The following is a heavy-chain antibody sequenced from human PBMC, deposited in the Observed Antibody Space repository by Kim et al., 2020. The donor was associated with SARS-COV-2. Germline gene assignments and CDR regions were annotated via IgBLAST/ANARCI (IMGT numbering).Heavy chain of an antibody. Sequence: NYAQKFQGWVTMTRDTSISTAYMELSRLRSDDTAVYYCALQQLVPGVFDYWGQGTLVTVSS. J-gene: IGHJ4*02. V-gene: IGHV1-2*04. D-gene: IGHD6-13*01. CDR3: ALQQLVPGVFDY.